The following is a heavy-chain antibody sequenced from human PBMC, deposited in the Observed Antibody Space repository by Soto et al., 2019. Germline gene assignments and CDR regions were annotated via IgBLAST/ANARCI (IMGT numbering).Heavy chain of an antibody. D-gene: IGHD3-16*01. CDR3: ARMGDVPYYYYGMDV. CDR2: INGYNGNT. J-gene: IGHJ6*02. Sequence: QVQLVQSGAEVKKPGASVKVSCKASGYTFTSYGISWVRQAPGQGLEWMGWINGYNGNTNHAQKLQGRVTMSTDTAXXTAYMELRSRRSDDSAVYYCARMGDVPYYYYGMDVWGQGTTVTVSS. V-gene: IGHV1-18*01. CDR1: GYTFTSYG.